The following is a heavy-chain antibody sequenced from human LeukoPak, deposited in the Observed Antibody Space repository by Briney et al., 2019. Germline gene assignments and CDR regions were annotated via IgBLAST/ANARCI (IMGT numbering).Heavy chain of an antibody. V-gene: IGHV4-34*01. Sequence: SETLSLTCAVYGGSFSGYYWSWIRQPPGKGLEWIGEINHSGSTNYNPSLKSRVTISVDTSKNQFSLKLSSVTAADTAVYYCARAQLPGSEDYWGQGTLVTVSS. CDR3: ARAQLPGSEDY. CDR2: INHSGST. CDR1: GGSFSGYY. J-gene: IGHJ4*02. D-gene: IGHD1-26*01.